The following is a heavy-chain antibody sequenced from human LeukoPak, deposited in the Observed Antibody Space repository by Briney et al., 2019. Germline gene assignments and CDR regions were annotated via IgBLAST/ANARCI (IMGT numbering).Heavy chain of an antibody. CDR2: MNPNSGNT. V-gene: IGHV1-8*01. J-gene: IGHJ4*02. CDR1: GYTFTNYD. Sequence: GASVKVSCKASGYTFTNYDINWVRQATGQGLEWMGWMNPNSGNTGYAQKFQGRVTMTRNTSISTAYMELSSLRSEDTAVYYCARADYDSSGWIRGFDYWGQGTLVTVSS. CDR3: ARADYDSSGWIRGFDY. D-gene: IGHD3-22*01.